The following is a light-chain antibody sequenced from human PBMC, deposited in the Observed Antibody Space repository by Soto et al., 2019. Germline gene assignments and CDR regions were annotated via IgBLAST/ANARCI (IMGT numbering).Light chain of an antibody. CDR2: DAS. V-gene: IGKV1-5*01. J-gene: IGKJ1*01. CDR1: QSISSW. CDR3: QQYNSYSRT. Sequence: DIQMTQSASTLSASVGDRVTITCRASQSISSWLAWYQQKPGKAPKLLIYDASSLESGVPSRFSGSGSGTEFTLTISSLQPDDFATYYCQQYNSYSRTFGQGTKVDTK.